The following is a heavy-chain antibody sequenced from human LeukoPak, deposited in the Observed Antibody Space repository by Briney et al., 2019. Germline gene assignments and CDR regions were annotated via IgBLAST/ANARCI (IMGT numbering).Heavy chain of an antibody. V-gene: IGHV3-21*01. CDR2: ISSSSSYI. D-gene: IGHD1-26*01. Sequence: PGGSLGLSCAASGFTFSSYSMNWVRQAPGKGLEWVSSISSSSSYIYYADSVKGRFTISRDNAKNSLYLQMNSLRAEDTAVYYCAREVGASNDAFDIWGQGTMVTVSS. CDR3: AREVGASNDAFDI. J-gene: IGHJ3*02. CDR1: GFTFSSYS.